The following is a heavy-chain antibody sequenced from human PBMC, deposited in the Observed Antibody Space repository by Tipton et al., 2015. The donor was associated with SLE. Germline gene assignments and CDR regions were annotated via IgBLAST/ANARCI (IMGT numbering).Heavy chain of an antibody. Sequence: TLSLTCTVSGGSISSSSYYWGWIRQPPGKGLEWIGYIYYSGSTNYNPSLKSRVTISVDTSKNQFSLKLSSVTAADTAVYYCARGYGGGGAFDIWGQGTMVTVSS. CDR2: IYYSGST. CDR1: GGSISSSSYY. V-gene: IGHV4-61*05. CDR3: ARGYGGGGAFDI. J-gene: IGHJ3*02. D-gene: IGHD4-23*01.